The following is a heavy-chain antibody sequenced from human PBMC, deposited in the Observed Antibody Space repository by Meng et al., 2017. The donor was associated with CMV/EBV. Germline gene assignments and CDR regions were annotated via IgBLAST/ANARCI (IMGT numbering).Heavy chain of an antibody. CDR3: ARELEPSYGMDV. D-gene: IGHD1-1*01. J-gene: IGHJ6*02. V-gene: IGHV4-59*01. CDR2: IYYSGST. CDR1: GGSISSYY. Sequence: GSLRLSCTVSGGSISSYYWSWIRQPPGKGLEWIGYIYYSGSTNYNPSLKSRVTISVDTSKNQFSLKLSSVTAADTAVYHCARELEPSYGMDVWGQGTTVTVSS.